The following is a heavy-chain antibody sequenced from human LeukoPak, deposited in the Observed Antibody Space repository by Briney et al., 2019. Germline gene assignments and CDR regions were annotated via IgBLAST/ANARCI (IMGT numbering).Heavy chain of an antibody. CDR2: INHSGST. J-gene: IGHJ3*02. V-gene: IGHV4-34*01. D-gene: IGHD3-10*01. CDR3: ARARGIKWAWDI. CDR1: GGSFSGYY. Sequence: PSETLSLTCAVYGGSFSGYYWSWIRQPPGKGLEWIGEINHSGSTNYNPSLKSRVTISVDTSKNQFSLKLSSVTAADTAVYYCARARGIKWAWDIWGQGTMVTVSS.